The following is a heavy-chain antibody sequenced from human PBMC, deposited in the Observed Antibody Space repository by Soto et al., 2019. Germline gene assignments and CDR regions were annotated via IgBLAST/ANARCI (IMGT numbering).Heavy chain of an antibody. J-gene: IGHJ6*02. D-gene: IGHD6-6*01. V-gene: IGHV1-69*01. CDR3: ARDPSSSSYHGIDV. Sequence: QVQLVQSGAEVKKPGSSVKVSCKDSGGTFSSYAISWVRQAPGQGLEWLGGIIPIFVTANYAQKFQGRVTFTADESASTAYMDLGRLRSEDTPVYYCARDPSSSSYHGIDVWGQGTTATVSS. CDR2: IIPIFVTA. CDR1: GGTFSSYA.